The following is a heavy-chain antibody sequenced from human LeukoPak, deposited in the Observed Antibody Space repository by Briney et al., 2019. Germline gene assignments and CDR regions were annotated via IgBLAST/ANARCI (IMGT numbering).Heavy chain of an antibody. J-gene: IGHJ4*02. CDR3: AKSAVVVAATQVSY. CDR1: GFTFSSYA. CDR2: ISGSGGNT. Sequence: GGSLRLSCAASGFTFSSYAMSWVRQAPGKGLEWVSVISGSGGNTYYADSVKGRFTISRDNSKNTLYLQMNSLRAKDTAVYYCAKSAVVVAATQVSYWGQGTLVTVSS. D-gene: IGHD2-15*01. V-gene: IGHV3-23*01.